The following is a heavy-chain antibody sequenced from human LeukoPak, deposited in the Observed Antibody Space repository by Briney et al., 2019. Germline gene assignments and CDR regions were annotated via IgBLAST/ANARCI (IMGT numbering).Heavy chain of an antibody. D-gene: IGHD2-2*02. J-gene: IGHJ4*02. Sequence: GGSLRLSCAASGFTFSSYSMNWVRQTPGKGLEWVSYISSSSTIYYADSVKGRFTISRDNAKNSLYLQMNSLRAEDTAVYYCAKGNTPFDYWGQGTLVTVSS. CDR2: ISSSSTI. CDR3: AKGNTPFDY. CDR1: GFTFSSYS. V-gene: IGHV3-48*04.